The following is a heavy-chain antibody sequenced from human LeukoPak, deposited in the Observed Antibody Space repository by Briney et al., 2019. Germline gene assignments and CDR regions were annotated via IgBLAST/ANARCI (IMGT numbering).Heavy chain of an antibody. CDR1: GYSFSTYW. Sequence: GESLKISCKGSGYSFSTYWIGWVRQKPGKGLEWMGLINAADSDTRYSPSFQGQVLISVDKSISTAYLQWGNLKATDTAFYYCARVPCTGGSCSRTFDYWGQGTLVTVYS. D-gene: IGHD2-8*02. V-gene: IGHV5-51*01. CDR3: ARVPCTGGSCSRTFDY. CDR2: INAADSDT. J-gene: IGHJ4*02.